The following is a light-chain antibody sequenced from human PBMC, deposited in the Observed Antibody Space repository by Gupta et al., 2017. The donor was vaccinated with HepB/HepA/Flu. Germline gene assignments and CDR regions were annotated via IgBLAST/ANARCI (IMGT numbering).Light chain of an antibody. CDR2: DAS. CDR3: SSYTRNNVL. J-gene: IGLJ2*01. V-gene: IGLV2-14*03. Sequence: HSALPQPASVSGSPGQSITLSCTGIRSDVSGYNCVSWYQQHPGKAPKIMIYDASYRPAGVSNRFSGSKSGNAASLTISGLQAEDEADYYCSSYTRNNVLFGGGTKLTVL. CDR1: RSDVSGYNC.